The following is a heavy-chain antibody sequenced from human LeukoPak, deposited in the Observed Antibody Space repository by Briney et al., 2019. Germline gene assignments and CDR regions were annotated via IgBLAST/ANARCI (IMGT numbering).Heavy chain of an antibody. CDR2: ISGSGGST. CDR1: GFTFSSYA. V-gene: IGHV3-23*01. D-gene: IGHD6-13*01. Sequence: GGSLRLSCAASGFTFSSYAMSWVRQAPGKGLEWVSAISGSGGSTYYADSVKGRFTISRDNSKNTLYLQMNSLGAEDTAVYYCARITRYSSSWYEGNWFDPWGQGTLVTVSS. CDR3: ARITRYSSSWYEGNWFDP. J-gene: IGHJ5*02.